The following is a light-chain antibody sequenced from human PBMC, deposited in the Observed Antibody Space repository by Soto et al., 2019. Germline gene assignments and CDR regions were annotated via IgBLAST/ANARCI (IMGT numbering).Light chain of an antibody. CDR2: DAS. CDR3: HQRSNWPPLT. J-gene: IGKJ4*01. V-gene: IGKV3-11*01. CDR1: QSVSSY. Sequence: EIVLTQSPATLSLSPGERATLSCRASQSVSSYLAWYQQKPGQAPRLLIYDASNRATGIPARFSGSGSGTDFTLTISILEPEDFAVYYCHQRSNWPPLTFGGGTKVEIK.